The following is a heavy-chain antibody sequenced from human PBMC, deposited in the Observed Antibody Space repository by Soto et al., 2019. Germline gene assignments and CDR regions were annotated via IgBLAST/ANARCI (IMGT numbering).Heavy chain of an antibody. V-gene: IGHV3-23*01. J-gene: IGHJ4*02. D-gene: IGHD2-15*01. CDR3: AKEPTAVDPRDLFGGNPPADY. CDR1: GFTFSSYA. CDR2: ISGSGENT. Sequence: EVQLLESGGALLQPGGSLRLSCAASGFTFSSYAMNWVRQTPGKGLQWVSAISGSGENTYYADSVKGRFTISRDNSKTILYLHMNGVTVEDTAMYFCAKEPTAVDPRDLFGGNPPADYWGQGTLVTVSS.